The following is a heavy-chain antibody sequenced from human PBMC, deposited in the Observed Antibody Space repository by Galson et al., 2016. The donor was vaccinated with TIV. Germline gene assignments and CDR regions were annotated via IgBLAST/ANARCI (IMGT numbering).Heavy chain of an antibody. CDR2: VYHTGST. CDR3: ASDSGSWFRRDAFDI. CDR1: GGSISTTNW. J-gene: IGHJ3*02. Sequence: SETLSLTCAVSGGSISTTNWWSWVRQSPEKGLEWIGEVYHTGSTNYNPSLASRVTISLDKSKNQFSLKLISMTAADTAVYYCASDSGSWFRRDAFDIWGQGTMVIVAS. D-gene: IGHD6-13*01. V-gene: IGHV4-4*02.